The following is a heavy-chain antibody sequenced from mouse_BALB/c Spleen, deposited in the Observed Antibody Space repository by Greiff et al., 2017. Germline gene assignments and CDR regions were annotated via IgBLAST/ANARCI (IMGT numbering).Heavy chain of an antibody. CDR2: ISSGGSYT. CDR1: GFTFSSYA. Sequence: EVKLMESGGGLVKPGGSLKLSCAASGFTFSSYAMSWVRQSPEKRLEWVAEISSGGSYTYYPDTVTGRFTISRDNAKNTLYLEMSSLRSEDTAMYYCARNYYGYDAMDYWGQGTSVTVSS. V-gene: IGHV5-9-4*01. D-gene: IGHD1-2*01. CDR3: ARNYYGYDAMDY. J-gene: IGHJ4*01.